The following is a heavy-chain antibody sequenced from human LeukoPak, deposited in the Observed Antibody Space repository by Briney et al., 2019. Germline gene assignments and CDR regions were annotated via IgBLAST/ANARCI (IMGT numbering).Heavy chain of an antibody. CDR2: TYYRSKWYS. V-gene: IGHV6-1*01. D-gene: IGHD5-24*01. CDR3: ARGGQGDGYSADEAFDF. J-gene: IGHJ3*01. CDR1: GDSFASNSTA. Sequence: SQTLSLTCVISGDSFASNSTACNWIRQSPSRGLEWLGRTYYRSKWYSDYALSMKSRITINPDTSKNQFSLQLNSVTPEDTAVYYCARGGQGDGYSADEAFDFWGQGTMVTVS.